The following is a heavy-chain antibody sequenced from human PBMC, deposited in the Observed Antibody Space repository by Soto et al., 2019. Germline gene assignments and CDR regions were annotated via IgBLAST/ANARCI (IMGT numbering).Heavy chain of an antibody. CDR3: AKDRPENGFGELNGWFDP. Sequence: GGSLRLSCAASGFTFSSYAMSWVRQAPGKGLEWVSAISGSGGSTYYADSVKGRFTISRENSKNTLYLQMNSLRAEDTAVYYCAKDRPENGFGELNGWFDPWGQGTLVTVSS. J-gene: IGHJ5*02. V-gene: IGHV3-23*01. CDR1: GFTFSSYA. D-gene: IGHD3-10*01. CDR2: ISGSGGST.